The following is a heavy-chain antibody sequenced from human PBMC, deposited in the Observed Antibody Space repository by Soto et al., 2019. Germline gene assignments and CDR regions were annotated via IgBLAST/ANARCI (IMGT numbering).Heavy chain of an antibody. CDR2: IYYSGTT. Sequence: SETLSLTCTVSGDSVTSSSSYWGWIRQPPVNGLEWIGNIYYSGTTYYNPSLKSRLTISIDTSKNQFSLTLSSVTAADTALYSCARRGAVAGTGYFDSWGQGILVTVSS. CDR3: ARRGAVAGTGYFDS. J-gene: IGHJ4*02. V-gene: IGHV4-39*01. CDR1: GDSVTSSSSY. D-gene: IGHD6-19*01.